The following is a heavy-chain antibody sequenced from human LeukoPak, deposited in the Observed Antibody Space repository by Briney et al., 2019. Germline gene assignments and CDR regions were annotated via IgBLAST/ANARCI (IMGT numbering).Heavy chain of an antibody. CDR1: GFTFSSYG. Sequence: GRSLRLSCAASGFTFSSYGMLWVRQAPGKGLEWVAVIWYDGSNKYYADSVKGRFTISRDNSKNTLYLQMNSLRAEDTAVYYCARERDSSGYYLLDYWGQGTLVTVSS. CDR2: IWYDGSNK. V-gene: IGHV3-33*01. J-gene: IGHJ4*02. D-gene: IGHD3-22*01. CDR3: ARERDSSGYYLLDY.